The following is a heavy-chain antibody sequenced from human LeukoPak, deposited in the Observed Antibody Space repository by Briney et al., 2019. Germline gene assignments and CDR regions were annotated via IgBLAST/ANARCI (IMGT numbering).Heavy chain of an antibody. CDR2: INPNSGGT. V-gene: IGHV1-2*02. D-gene: IGHD3-22*01. CDR3: ARDSNYYETHAFDI. Sequence: EASVKVSCKASGYTFTGYYMHWVRQAPGQGLEWMGWINPNSGGTNYAQKFQGRVTMTRDTSISTAYMELSRLRSDDTAVYYCARDSNYYETHAFDIWGQGTMVTVSS. J-gene: IGHJ3*02. CDR1: GYTFTGYY.